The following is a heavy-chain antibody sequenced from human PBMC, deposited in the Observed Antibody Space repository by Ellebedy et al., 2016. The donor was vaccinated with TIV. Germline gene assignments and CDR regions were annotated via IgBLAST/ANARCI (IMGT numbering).Heavy chain of an antibody. CDR3: ARIRYSSGWYYFDY. D-gene: IGHD6-19*01. J-gene: IGHJ4*02. CDR2: INAGNGNT. Sequence: AASVKVSCKASGYTFTSYAMHWVRQAPGQRLEWMGWINAGNGNTKYSQKFQVRVTITRDTSASTAYMELSSLRSEDTAVYYCARIRYSSGWYYFDYWGQGTLVTVSS. CDR1: GYTFTSYA. V-gene: IGHV1-3*01.